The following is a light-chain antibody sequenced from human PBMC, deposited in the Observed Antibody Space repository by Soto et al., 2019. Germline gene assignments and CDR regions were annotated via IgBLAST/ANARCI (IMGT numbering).Light chain of an antibody. CDR1: SGSIASNY. CDR3: QSYDSILYV. Sequence: NFMLTQPHSVSESPGKTVTISCTRSSGSIASNYVQWYQQRPGSAPTTVIYEDNQRPSGVPDRFSGSTDSSSNSASLTISGLKTEDEADYYCQSYDSILYVFGTGTKLTVL. V-gene: IGLV6-57*04. J-gene: IGLJ1*01. CDR2: EDN.